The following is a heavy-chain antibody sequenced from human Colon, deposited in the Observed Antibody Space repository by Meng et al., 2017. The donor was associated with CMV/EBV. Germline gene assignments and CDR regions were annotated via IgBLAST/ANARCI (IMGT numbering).Heavy chain of an antibody. CDR2: INHSGST. CDR1: GESFSGFY. J-gene: IGHJ4*02. CDR3: ARAPDKGGRPPGPFQY. Sequence: QVQLQQWGAGLLRPSETLSLTCAGYGESFSGFYWSWSRQPPGKGLEWIGEINHSGSTNYNPSLKSRVTISVDTSKNQFSLKLSSVTAADTAVYYCARAPDKGGRPPGPFQYWSQGALVTVSS. V-gene: IGHV4-34*01. D-gene: IGHD1-14*01.